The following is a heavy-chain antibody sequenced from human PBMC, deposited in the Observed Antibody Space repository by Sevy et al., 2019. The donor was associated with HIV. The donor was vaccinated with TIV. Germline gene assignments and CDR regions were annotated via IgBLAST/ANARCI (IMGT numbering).Heavy chain of an antibody. CDR1: GGSISSSSYY. CDR2: IYCSGST. CDR3: ARLDYSNYYYYGMDV. V-gene: IGHV4-39*01. J-gene: IGHJ6*02. D-gene: IGHD4-4*01. Sequence: SETLSLTCTVSGGSISSSSYYWGWIRQPPGKGLEWLGSIYCSGSTYYNPSLKSRVTISVDTSKTQFSLKLSSVTAADTAVYYCARLDYSNYYYYGMDVWGQGTTVTVSS.